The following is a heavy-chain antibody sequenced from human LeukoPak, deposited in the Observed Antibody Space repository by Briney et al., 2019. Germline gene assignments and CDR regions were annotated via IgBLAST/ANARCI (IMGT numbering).Heavy chain of an antibody. CDR2: INTNTGNP. Sequence: ASVEVSCKASGYSFTTYPINWVRQAPGQGLEWMGWINTNTGNPVYAQGFTGRFVFSLDTSVNTAYLQISSLKAEDAAVYYCARDGSGSYYLLHYWGQGTLVTVSS. D-gene: IGHD3-10*01. CDR1: GYSFTTYP. J-gene: IGHJ4*02. V-gene: IGHV7-4-1*02. CDR3: ARDGSGSYYLLHY.